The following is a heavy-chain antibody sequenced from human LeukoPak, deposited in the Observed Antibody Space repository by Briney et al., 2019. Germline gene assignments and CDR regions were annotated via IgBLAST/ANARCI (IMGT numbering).Heavy chain of an antibody. CDR2: IYHSGST. J-gene: IGHJ3*02. V-gene: IGHV4-30-2*01. CDR1: GGSISSDGYS. CDR3: ARVALITMVRGVIQGNDAFDI. D-gene: IGHD3-10*01. Sequence: TLSLTCAVSGGSISSDGYSWSWIRQPPGKGLEWIGYIYHSGSTYYNPSLKSRVTISVDRSKNQFSPKLNSVTAADTAVYYCARVALITMVRGVIQGNDAFDIWGQGTMVTVFS.